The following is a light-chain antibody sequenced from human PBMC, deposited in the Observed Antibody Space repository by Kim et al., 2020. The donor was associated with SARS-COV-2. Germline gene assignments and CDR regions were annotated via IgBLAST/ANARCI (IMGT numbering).Light chain of an antibody. CDR3: QHYGTSPLT. Sequence: SPGERATLSGRASQSVSRSDLAWYQQKLGQAPSLLIYGASSRATGIPDRFSGSGSGTDFTLTISRLEPEDFAVYFCQHYGTSPLTFGGGTKVEIK. CDR1: QSVSRSD. CDR2: GAS. J-gene: IGKJ4*01. V-gene: IGKV3-20*01.